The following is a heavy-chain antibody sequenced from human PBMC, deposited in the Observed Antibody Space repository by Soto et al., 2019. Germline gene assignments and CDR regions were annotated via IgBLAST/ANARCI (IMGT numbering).Heavy chain of an antibody. V-gene: IGHV3-33*01. CDR1: GFIFSNYG. D-gene: IGHD5-18*01. J-gene: IGHJ3*02. Sequence: GGSLRLSCAASGFIFSNYGMHWVCQAAGKGLEWVAVIWYDGTNKYYADSVKGRFTISRDNSKNALYLQMNSLRAEDMAVYYCARAGAIVMGTHELGAFDIWGQGTVVTVSS. CDR2: IWYDGTNK. CDR3: ARAGAIVMGTHELGAFDI.